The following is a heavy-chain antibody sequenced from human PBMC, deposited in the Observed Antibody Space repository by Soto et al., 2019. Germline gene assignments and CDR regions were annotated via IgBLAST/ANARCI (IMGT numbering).Heavy chain of an antibody. CDR2: TVYDGSNK. J-gene: IGHJ4*02. Sequence: QVQLVESGGGVVQPGRSLRLSCAASGFTFRSYAMHWVRQAPGKGLEWVAVTVYDGSNKFYADAVQGRFTISRDNSKNTLYLQMNSLRAEDTAVYYCARDCTNCVTPRTLSSFDYWGQGTLVTVSS. D-gene: IGHD2-8*01. V-gene: IGHV3-30-3*01. CDR1: GFTFRSYA. CDR3: ARDCTNCVTPRTLSSFDY.